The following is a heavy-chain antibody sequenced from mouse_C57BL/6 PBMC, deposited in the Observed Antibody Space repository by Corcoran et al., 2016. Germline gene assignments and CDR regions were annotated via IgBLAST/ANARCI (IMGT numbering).Heavy chain of an antibody. CDR1: GYTFTDYY. CDR3: ARWKLYYAMDY. D-gene: IGHD1-1*02. J-gene: IGHJ4*01. CDR2: INPNNGGT. Sequence: EVQLQQSGPELVKPGASVKISCKASGYTFTDYYMNWVKQSHGKSLEWIGDINPNNGGTSYNQKFKGKATLTVDKSSSTAYMELRSLTSEDSAVYYCARWKLYYAMDYWGQGTSVTVSS. V-gene: IGHV1-26*01.